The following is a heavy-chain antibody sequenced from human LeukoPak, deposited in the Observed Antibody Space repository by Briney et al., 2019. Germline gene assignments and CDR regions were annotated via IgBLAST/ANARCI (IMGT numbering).Heavy chain of an antibody. CDR3: ARDPAAWDY. CDR2: IEADGTEK. CDR1: GFTFTNTW. Sequence: GGSLRLSCAASGFTFTNTWMSWVRQAPGKGLEWVANIEADGTEKYYVDSVKGRFTVSRDNARNSLYLQMSSLRVEDTAVYYCARDPAAWDYWGQGTLVTVSS. V-gene: IGHV3-7*04. J-gene: IGHJ4*02. D-gene: IGHD6-13*01.